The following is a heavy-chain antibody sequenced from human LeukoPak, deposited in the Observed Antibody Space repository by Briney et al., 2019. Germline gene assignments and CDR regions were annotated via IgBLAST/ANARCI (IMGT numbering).Heavy chain of an antibody. D-gene: IGHD3-3*01. CDR3: ATARGITIFGVVIPNDY. Sequence: GGSLRLSCAASGFTFSSYSMNWVRQAPGKGLEWVSSISSSSSYIYYADSVKGRFTISRDNAKNSLYLQMNSLRAEDTAVYYCATARGITIFGVVIPNDYWGQGTLVTVSS. CDR1: GFTFSSYS. J-gene: IGHJ4*02. V-gene: IGHV3-21*01. CDR2: ISSSSSYI.